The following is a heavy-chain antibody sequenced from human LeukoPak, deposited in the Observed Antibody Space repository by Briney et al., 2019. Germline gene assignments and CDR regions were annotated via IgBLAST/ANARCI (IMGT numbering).Heavy chain of an antibody. CDR2: FDPEDGET. V-gene: IGHV1-24*01. CDR1: GYTLTELS. D-gene: IGHD3-10*01. Sequence: ASVKVSCKVSGYTLTELSMHWVRQAPGKGLEWMGGFDPEDGETIYAQKFQGRVTMTEDTSTDTAYMELSSLRSEDTAVYYCATDYTARGSGSRGPPRRFDPWGQGTLVTVSS. CDR3: ATDYTARGSGSRGPPRRFDP. J-gene: IGHJ5*02.